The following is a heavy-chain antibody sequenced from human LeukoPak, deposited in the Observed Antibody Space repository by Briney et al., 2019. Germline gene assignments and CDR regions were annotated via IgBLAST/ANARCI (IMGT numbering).Heavy chain of an antibody. CDR2: IIISSSTI. CDR1: GFTFSNYN. CDR3: ARGDFDY. V-gene: IGHV3-48*01. J-gene: IGHJ4*02. Sequence: GGSLRLSCAASGFTFSNYNMNWVRQAPGKGLEWVSYIIISSSTIYYADSVKGRFTISRDDAKNSLYLQMNSLRAEDTAVYYCARGDFDYWGQGTLVTVSS.